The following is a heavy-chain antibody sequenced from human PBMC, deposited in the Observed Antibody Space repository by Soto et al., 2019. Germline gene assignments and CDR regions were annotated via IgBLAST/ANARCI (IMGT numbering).Heavy chain of an antibody. Sequence: VTVSCKGYGYSFTRYYVRWVRLAREKGLEWMGIINHSSGSTSYAQKFQGRVTMTRDTSTSTVYMELSSLRSADTAVYYCAREGLSTEKPATPGYYFDYWGQGTLVTVSS. J-gene: IGHJ4*02. CDR2: INHSSGST. D-gene: IGHD2-15*01. CDR3: AREGLSTEKPATPGYYFDY. CDR1: GYSFTRYY. V-gene: IGHV1-46*03.